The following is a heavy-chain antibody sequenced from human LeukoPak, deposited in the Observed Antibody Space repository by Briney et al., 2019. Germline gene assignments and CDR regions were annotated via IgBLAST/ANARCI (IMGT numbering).Heavy chain of an antibody. V-gene: IGHV3-30-3*01. CDR3: ARDLEYYYYGMDV. CDR1: GFTFNSYA. J-gene: IGHJ6*02. CDR2: ISYDGSNK. Sequence: GGSLRLSCAASGFTFNSYAMHWVRQAPGKGLEWVAVISYDGSNKYYADSVKGRFTISRDNSKNTLYLQMNSLRAEDTAVYYCARDLEYYYYGMDVWGQGTTVTVSS.